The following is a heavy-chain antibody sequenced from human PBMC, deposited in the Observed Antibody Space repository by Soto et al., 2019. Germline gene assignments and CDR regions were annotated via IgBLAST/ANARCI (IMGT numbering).Heavy chain of an antibody. CDR2: IYYSGST. CDR1: GDSISSSNYF. J-gene: IGHJ4*02. V-gene: IGHV4-39*01. D-gene: IGHD6-6*01. Sequence: QLQLQESGPGLVKPSETLSLTCTVSGDSISSSNYFWGWVRQPPGKGLEWIGSIYYSGSTYYNPSLKSRVTISVDTSKNHFYLKLSSVTAADTAVYYCAKHLVESYFDCWGQGTLVTVSS. CDR3: AKHLVESYFDC.